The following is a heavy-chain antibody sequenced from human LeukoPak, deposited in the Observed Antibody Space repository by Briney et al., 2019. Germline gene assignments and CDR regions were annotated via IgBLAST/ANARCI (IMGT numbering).Heavy chain of an antibody. CDR3: ARDISGSYSPFDY. CDR2: ISSSSSYI. CDR1: GFTFSSYS. V-gene: IGHV3-21*01. J-gene: IGHJ4*02. D-gene: IGHD1-26*01. Sequence: GGSLRLSCAASGFTFSSYSMNWVRQAPGKGLEWVSSISSSSSYIYYADSVKGRFTISRDNAKSSLYLQMNSLRAEDTAVYYCARDISGSYSPFDYWGQGTLVTVSS.